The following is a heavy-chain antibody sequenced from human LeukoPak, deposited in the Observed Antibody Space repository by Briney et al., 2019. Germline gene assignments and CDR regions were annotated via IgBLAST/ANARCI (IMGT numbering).Heavy chain of an antibody. CDR1: GYTFTSYW. D-gene: IGHD2-15*01. J-gene: IGHJ3*02. V-gene: IGHV5-51*01. CDR2: IYPNDSDT. CDR3: ASRSGPGLNDAFDI. Sequence: GESLKISCKGSGYTFTSYWIGWVRQMPGKGLEWMGIIYPNDSDTRYSPSFRGQVTISADKSISTAYLQWSSLKASDTAMYYCASRSGPGLNDAFDICGQGTMVTVSS.